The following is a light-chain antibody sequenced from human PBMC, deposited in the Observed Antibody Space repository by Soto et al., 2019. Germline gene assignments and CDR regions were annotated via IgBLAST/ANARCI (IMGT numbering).Light chain of an antibody. CDR2: GAS. V-gene: IGKV3-20*01. CDR3: QQYGSSPQT. Sequence: EIVLTQSPGTLSLSPGERATLSCRASQSVSSDYLAWYQQKPGQAPRLLIYGASSRATGIPDRFSGSGSETDFSLTISRLEPEDFAVYYCQQYGSSPQTFGGGTKVDIK. J-gene: IGKJ4*01. CDR1: QSVSSDY.